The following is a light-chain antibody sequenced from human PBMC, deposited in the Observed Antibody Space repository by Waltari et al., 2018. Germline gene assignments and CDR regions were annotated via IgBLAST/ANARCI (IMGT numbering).Light chain of an antibody. V-gene: IGLV2-14*03. CDR3: SSYTTSISYV. CDR2: DVT. CDR1: SSDIGVYNH. J-gene: IGLJ1*01. Sequence: QSALTQPASVSGSPGQSITISCTGTSSDIGVYNHVPWYQRHPGKAPKLMIYDVTNRPSGVSDRFSGSKSDYTASLTISGLQAEDEADYYCSSYTTSISYVFGTGTRVTVL.